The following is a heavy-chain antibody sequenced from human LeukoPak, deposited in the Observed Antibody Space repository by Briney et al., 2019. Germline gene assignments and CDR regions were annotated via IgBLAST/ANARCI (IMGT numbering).Heavy chain of an antibody. CDR2: ISSSYSNI. D-gene: IGHD6-13*01. J-gene: IGHJ4*02. CDR1: GFSFSGYG. CDR3: ARSIAAAGIDY. V-gene: IGHV3-21*01. Sequence: GGSLRLSCAASGFSFSGYGMQWVRQAPGKGLEWVSSISSSYSNIYYGDSVKGRFTISRDNAKNSLYLQMTSLRDEDTAVYYCARSIAAAGIDYWGQGTLVTVSS.